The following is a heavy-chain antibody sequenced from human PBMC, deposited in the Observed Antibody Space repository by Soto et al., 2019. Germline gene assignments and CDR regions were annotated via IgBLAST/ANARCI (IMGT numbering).Heavy chain of an antibody. CDR3: ARESEDLTSNFDY. CDR1: GFGFSTYA. Sequence: EVQLLESGGGLVQPGGSLRISCAASGFGFSTYAMSWVRQPPGKGLEWVSTTPATDDDTSYADSVTGRFIVSRDNSKNTLSLLMNSLRAEDTAVYYCARESEDLTSNFDYWGQGTLVTVSS. J-gene: IGHJ4*02. V-gene: IGHV3-23*01. CDR2: TPATDDDT.